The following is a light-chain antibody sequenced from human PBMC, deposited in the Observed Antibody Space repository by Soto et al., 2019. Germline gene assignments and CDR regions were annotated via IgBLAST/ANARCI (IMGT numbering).Light chain of an antibody. CDR2: EVN. CDR3: SSYAGTHFV. CDR1: SSDVGNYNY. J-gene: IGLJ1*01. V-gene: IGLV2-8*01. Sequence: QSALTQPPSASGSPGQSVTISCTGTSSDVGNYNYVSWYQQHPGRVPTLIIYEVNKRPSGVPDRFSASKSGNTASLTVSGLQAEDEADYYCSSYAGTHFVFGTGTKLTVL.